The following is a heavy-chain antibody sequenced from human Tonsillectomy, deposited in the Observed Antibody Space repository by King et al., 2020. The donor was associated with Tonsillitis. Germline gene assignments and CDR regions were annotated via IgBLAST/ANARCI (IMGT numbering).Heavy chain of an antibody. Sequence: VQLVESGGGLVQPGRSLRLSCAASGFTFDDFAMHWVRQAPGKGLEWVSGIGWNSGSIGYADSVKGRFTISRDNAKKSLYLQMNSLRVEDTALYYCAKDRGSGSYGEGADAFDIWGQGTMVTVSS. V-gene: IGHV3-9*01. CDR2: IGWNSGSI. D-gene: IGHD1-26*01. J-gene: IGHJ3*02. CDR3: AKDRGSGSYGEGADAFDI. CDR1: GFTFDDFA.